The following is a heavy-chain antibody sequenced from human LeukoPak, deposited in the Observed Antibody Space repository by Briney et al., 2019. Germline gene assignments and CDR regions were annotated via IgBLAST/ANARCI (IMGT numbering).Heavy chain of an antibody. J-gene: IGHJ4*02. CDR1: GGSISSYY. CDR2: IFYTGST. CDR3: ARHGVFGSGSQYYFDY. D-gene: IGHD3-10*01. Sequence: SETLSLTCTVSGGSISSYYWSWIRQPAGKGLEWIGSIFYTGSTYYNPSLKSPVTISVDTSKKQFSLKLSSVTAADTAVYYCARHGVFGSGSQYYFDYWGQGTLVTVSS. V-gene: IGHV4-59*05.